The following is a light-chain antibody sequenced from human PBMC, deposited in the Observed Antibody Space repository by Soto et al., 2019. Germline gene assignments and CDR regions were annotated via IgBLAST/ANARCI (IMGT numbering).Light chain of an antibody. J-gene: IGLJ1*01. CDR2: DVS. Sequence: QSALTQSASVSGSPGQSITISCTGTSSDVGGYNCVSWYQQHPGKAPKLMIYDVSNRPSGVSTRFSGSRSGNTASLTISGLQAEDEADYYCSSYTSTSTQVFGTGTKVTVL. CDR3: SSYTSTSTQV. CDR1: SSDVGGYNC. V-gene: IGLV2-14*01.